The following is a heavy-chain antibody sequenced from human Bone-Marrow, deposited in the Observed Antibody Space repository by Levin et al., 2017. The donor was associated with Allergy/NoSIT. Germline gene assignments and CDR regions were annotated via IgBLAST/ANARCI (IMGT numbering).Heavy chain of an antibody. CDR2: IKSKDDGGTR. J-gene: IGHJ4*02. CDR3: TTIKYDEFTGYYVKPPDH. Sequence: GESLKISCAVSGLSLTNVWMSWVRQAPGKGLEWVGRIKSKDDGGTRDYAAPVKGRFTIPGDDSKNTLYLQMNSLATEDTAVYYCTTIKYDEFTGYYVKPPDHWGQGTQVTVSS. D-gene: IGHD3-9*01. CDR1: GLSLTNVW. V-gene: IGHV3-15*01.